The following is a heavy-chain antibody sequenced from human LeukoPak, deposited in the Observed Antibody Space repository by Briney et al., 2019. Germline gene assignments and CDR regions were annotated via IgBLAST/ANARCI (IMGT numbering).Heavy chain of an antibody. CDR2: IYTSGST. CDR3: ARDIDATGHFDY. Sequence: SETLSLTCTVSGGSISSYYWSWIRQPPGKGLEWIGRIYTSGSTNYNPSLKSRVTMSVDTSKNQFSLKLSSVTAADTAVYYCARDIDATGHFDYWGQRTLVTVSS. D-gene: IGHD2-15*01. CDR1: GGSISSYY. J-gene: IGHJ4*02. V-gene: IGHV4-4*07.